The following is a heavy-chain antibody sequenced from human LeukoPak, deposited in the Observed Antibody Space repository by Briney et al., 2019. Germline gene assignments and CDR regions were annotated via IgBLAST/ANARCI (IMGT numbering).Heavy chain of an antibody. CDR2: VNHSGYT. J-gene: IGHJ4*02. CDR1: GASFTSYY. CDR3: ARMTTGHDY. D-gene: IGHD4-17*01. V-gene: IGHV4-34*01. Sequence: SETLSLTCGVSGASFTSYYWSWIRQTPGKGLEWIGEVNHSGYTNMNPSLKSRVTISVDTSKNQFSLMMTSVTAADTAVYFCARMTTGHDYWGQGTLVTVSS.